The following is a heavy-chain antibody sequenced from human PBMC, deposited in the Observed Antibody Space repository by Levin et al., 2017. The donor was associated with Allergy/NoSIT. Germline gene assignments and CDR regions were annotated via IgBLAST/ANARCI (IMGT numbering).Heavy chain of an antibody. CDR2: VWSDGNNK. J-gene: IGHJ4*02. V-gene: IGHV3-33*06. D-gene: IGHD2-15*01. CDR1: GFSFSNYG. CDR3: AKTAVRPSSGPTPYYFDS. Sequence: GGSLRLSCAASGFSFSNYGMHWVRQAPGKGLEWVAVVWSDGNNKYYADSVKGRFTISRDNSKNMLYLQMDSLTAEDTAIYYCAKTAVRPSSGPTPYYFDSWGQGTLVTVSS.